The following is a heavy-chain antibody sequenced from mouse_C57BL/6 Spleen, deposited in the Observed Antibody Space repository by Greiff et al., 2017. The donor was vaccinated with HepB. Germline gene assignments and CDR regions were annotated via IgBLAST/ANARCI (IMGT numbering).Heavy chain of an antibody. V-gene: IGHV1-80*01. D-gene: IGHD2-5*01. Sequence: VQVVESGAELVKPGASVKISCKASGYAFSSYWMNWVKQRPGKGLEWIGQIYPGDGDTNYNGKFKGKATLTADKSSSTAYMQLSSLTSEDSAVYFCARWYSNSYYFDYWGQGTTLTVSS. CDR2: IYPGDGDT. J-gene: IGHJ2*01. CDR1: GYAFSSYW. CDR3: ARWYSNSYYFDY.